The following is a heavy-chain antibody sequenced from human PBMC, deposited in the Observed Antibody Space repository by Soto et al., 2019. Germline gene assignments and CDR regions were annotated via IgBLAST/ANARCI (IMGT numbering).Heavy chain of an antibody. J-gene: IGHJ4*02. CDR1: GGSISSGGYS. Sequence: QLQLQESGSGLVKPSQTLSLTCAVSGGSISSGGYSWNWIRQPPGKGLEWIGYIYHSGSTYYNPSLKSRVTISVDRSKNQFSLKLSSVTAADTAVYYCASSHAGAHITVAVHWGQGTLVTVSS. V-gene: IGHV4-30-2*01. CDR2: IYHSGST. D-gene: IGHD6-13*01. CDR3: ASSHAGAHITVAVH.